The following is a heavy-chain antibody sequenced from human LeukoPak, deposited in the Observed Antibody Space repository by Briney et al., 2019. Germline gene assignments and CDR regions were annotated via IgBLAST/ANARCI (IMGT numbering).Heavy chain of an antibody. Sequence: GGSLRLSCAASGFTFSSCAMSWVRQAPGKGLEWVSAISGSGGSTYYADSVKGRFTISRDNSKNTLYLQMNSLRAEDTAVYYCAKDGGGVRYFDWLVTPDYWGQGTLVTVSS. J-gene: IGHJ4*02. CDR2: ISGSGGST. CDR3: AKDGGGVRYFDWLVTPDY. D-gene: IGHD3-9*01. CDR1: GFTFSSCA. V-gene: IGHV3-23*01.